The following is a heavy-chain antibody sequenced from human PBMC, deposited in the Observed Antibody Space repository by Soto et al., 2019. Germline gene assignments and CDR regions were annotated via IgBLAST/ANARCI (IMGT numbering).Heavy chain of an antibody. V-gene: IGHV3-74*01. D-gene: IGHD5-18*01. Sequence: EVQLVESGGGLVQPGESLTLSCAASGFPFSSYWMHWVRQAPGKGLVWVSRIKSDGSGTYYADSVQDRFTISRDNARNSLYLQMNRLRGEDTAVYFCARGAGDRYDVNGYPRRHWGQGTLVTVSS. CDR2: IKSDGSGT. CDR1: GFPFSSYW. J-gene: IGHJ4*02. CDR3: ARGAGDRYDVNGYPRRH.